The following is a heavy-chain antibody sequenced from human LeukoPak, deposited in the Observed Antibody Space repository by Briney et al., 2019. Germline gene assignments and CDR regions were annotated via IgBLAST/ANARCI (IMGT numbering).Heavy chain of an antibody. CDR2: ISYDENKK. CDR3: ARESDAFDL. Sequence: PGGSLRLSCTASGFIFSDYAMHWVRQAPGKGLQWVAVISYDENKKHYADSVKGRLTITRDNSTRTLYLQMSSLRIEDTAVYYGARESDAFDLWGQGTMVTVSS. J-gene: IGHJ3*01. V-gene: IGHV3-30*04. CDR1: GFIFSDYA.